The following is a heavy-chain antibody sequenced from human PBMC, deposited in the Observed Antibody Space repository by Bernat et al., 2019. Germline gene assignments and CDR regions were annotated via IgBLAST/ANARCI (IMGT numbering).Heavy chain of an antibody. CDR2: ISYDGRNK. Sequence: QVQLVESGGGVVQPGRSLRLSCAASGFTFSSYTMYWVRQAPGKGLEWVALISYDGRNKYYADSVKGRFTISRDNSKNTLDLQMNSLRAEDTAVYYCARDGSYYVWGGRYGMDVWGPGTTVTVSS. V-gene: IGHV3-30*04. J-gene: IGHJ6*02. CDR3: ARDGSYYVWGGRYGMDV. CDR1: GFTFSSYT. D-gene: IGHD3-10*02.